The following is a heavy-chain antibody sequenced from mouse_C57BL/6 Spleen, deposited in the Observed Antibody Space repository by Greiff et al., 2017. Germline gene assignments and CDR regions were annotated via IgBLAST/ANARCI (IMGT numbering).Heavy chain of an antibody. CDR3: AREDCYSNWFAY. CDR2: INPYSGGT. V-gene: IGHV1-19*01. Sequence: VQLQQSGAVLVKPGASVKMSCKASGYTFTDYYMHWVKQSHGKSLEWIGVINPYSGGTSYNQKFKGKATLTVDKSSSTAYMELNTLTSEDSAVYYCAREDCYSNWFAYWGEGTLVTVSA. CDR1: GYTFTDYY. D-gene: IGHD2-5*01. J-gene: IGHJ3*01.